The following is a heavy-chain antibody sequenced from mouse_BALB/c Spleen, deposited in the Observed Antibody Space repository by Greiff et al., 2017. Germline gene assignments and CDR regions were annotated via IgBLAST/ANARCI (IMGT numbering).Heavy chain of an antibody. V-gene: IGHV3-6*02. J-gene: IGHJ2*01. CDR2: ISYDGSN. CDR3: AREGMGLRGSFPFDY. D-gene: IGHD2-4*01. CDR1: GYSITSGYY. Sequence: ESGPGLVKPSQSLSLTCSVTGYSITSGYYWNWIRQFPGNKLEWMGYISYDGSNNYNPSLKNRISITRDTSKNQFFLKLNSVTTEDTATYYCAREGMGLRGSFPFDYWGQGTTLTVSS.